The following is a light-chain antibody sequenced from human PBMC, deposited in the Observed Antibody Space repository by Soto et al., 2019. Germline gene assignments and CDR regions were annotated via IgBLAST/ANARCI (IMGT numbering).Light chain of an antibody. V-gene: IGKV1-27*01. Sequence: DIQMTQSPSSLSAFVGDRVTLTCRASQGISNYLAWYHQKPGEVPKLLIYGASTLQSGVPSRFSGSGSGTDFTLTISSLQPEDVATYYCQHYHSPPFTFGPGTKVDIK. CDR1: QGISNY. CDR2: GAS. J-gene: IGKJ3*01. CDR3: QHYHSPPFT.